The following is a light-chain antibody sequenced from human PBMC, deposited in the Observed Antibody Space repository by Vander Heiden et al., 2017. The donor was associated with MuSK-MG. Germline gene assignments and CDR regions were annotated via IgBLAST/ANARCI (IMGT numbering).Light chain of an antibody. V-gene: IGKV4-1*01. CDR3: QQEDSTPHT. CDR1: QSVLYSSNNKNY. Sequence: DIVMTQSPDSLAVSLGERATINCKSSQSVLYSSNNKNYLAWYQQKPVQPPKLLIYWASTRESGVPDRFSGSGSGTDFTLTISSLQAEDVAVYYCQQEDSTPHTFGHGTKVDIK. J-gene: IGKJ3*01. CDR2: WAS.